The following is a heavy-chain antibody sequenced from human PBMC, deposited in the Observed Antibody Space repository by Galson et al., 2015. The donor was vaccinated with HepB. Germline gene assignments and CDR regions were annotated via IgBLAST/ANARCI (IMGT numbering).Heavy chain of an antibody. J-gene: IGHJ6*02. CDR1: GVTIPSYS. CDR2: ISAGSTTV. CDR3: ARNPASYDYFNMDV. V-gene: IGHV3-48*01. Sequence: SLRLSCAASGVTIPSYSMNWVRKAPGKGLEWLAYISAGSTTVYYAASGRGRLPISRDNAKNFLYLHMNSLRGEDTAVYYCARNPASYDYFNMDVWGHGTTVTVSS.